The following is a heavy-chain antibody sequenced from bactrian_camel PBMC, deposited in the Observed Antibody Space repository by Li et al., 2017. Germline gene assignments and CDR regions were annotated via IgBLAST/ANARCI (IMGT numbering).Heavy chain of an antibody. Sequence: HVQLVESGGGSVQAGGSLRLSCAVSGYTYSNNCMGWVRQAPGNECELVSSIGSDGGTYYADSVKGRFTVSRDNNNKNIMYLQMNDLRPEDTAVYYCSADSHQNYCLHQGTQVTVS. CDR1: GYTYSNNC. D-gene: IGHD1*01. J-gene: IGHJ4*01. CDR2: IGSDGGT. V-gene: IGHV3S60*01.